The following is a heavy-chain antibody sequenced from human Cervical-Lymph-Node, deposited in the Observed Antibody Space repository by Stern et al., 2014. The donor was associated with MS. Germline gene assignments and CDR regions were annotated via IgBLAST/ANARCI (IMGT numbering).Heavy chain of an antibody. J-gene: IGHJ4*02. V-gene: IGHV1-69*01. CDR3: VQSTIFGLPYNPIFDY. CDR1: GGTFRHYA. Sequence: QVQLVQSGAEVKKPGSSVKVSCKASGGTFRHYAFSWVRQAPGQGLEWMGGIIPLFGTPNSAQKFQGRVTVAADESTSAAYMEVNSLTSEDTAIYYCVQSTIFGLPYNPIFDYWGQGTLVTVSS. CDR2: IIPLFGTP. D-gene: IGHD3-3*01.